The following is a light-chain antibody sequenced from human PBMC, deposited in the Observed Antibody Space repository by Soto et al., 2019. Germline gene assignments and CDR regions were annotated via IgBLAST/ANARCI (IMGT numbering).Light chain of an antibody. CDR2: AAS. V-gene: IGKV1-12*01. CDR3: QHLNNCPRT. Sequence: DIQMTQSPSSVSASVGDRVTLTCRASQNIDNWLAWYQQRPGKAPKLLIFAASTLQSGVPSRFSGSGSGTDFTLTISSLQPEDFATYYCQHLNNCPRTFSQGTKVEIK. CDR1: QNIDNW. J-gene: IGKJ1*01.